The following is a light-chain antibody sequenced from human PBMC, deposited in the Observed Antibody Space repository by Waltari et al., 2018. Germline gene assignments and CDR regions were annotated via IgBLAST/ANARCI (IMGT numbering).Light chain of an antibody. Sequence: EIVLTQSPATLSLSPGERATLSCRASQSVSSYLAWYQQKPGQAPRLLIYDASNRATGIPARFSGSGSGTDFTLTSSSLEPEDFAVYYCQQRSNWRFTFGPGTKVEIK. J-gene: IGKJ3*01. V-gene: IGKV3-11*01. CDR2: DAS. CDR1: QSVSSY. CDR3: QQRSNWRFT.